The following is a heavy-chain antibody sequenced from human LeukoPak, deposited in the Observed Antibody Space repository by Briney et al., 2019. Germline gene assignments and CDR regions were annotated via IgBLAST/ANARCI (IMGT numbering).Heavy chain of an antibody. V-gene: IGHV3-23*01. Sequence: GGSLRLSCAVSGLTFNTYAMNWVRQAPGKGLEWVSGISDSGRGTYYSDSVKGRFSISRDNSKSTVYLQMNSLRAEDTALYFCATGCVGSPSCFTTGYDHWGQGTLVTVSS. D-gene: IGHD1-26*01. J-gene: IGHJ4*02. CDR1: GLTFNTYA. CDR2: ISDSGRGT. CDR3: ATGCVGSPSCFTTGYDH.